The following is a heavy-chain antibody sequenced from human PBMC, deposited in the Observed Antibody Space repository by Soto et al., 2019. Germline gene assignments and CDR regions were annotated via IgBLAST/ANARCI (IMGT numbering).Heavy chain of an antibody. V-gene: IGHV4-34*01. J-gene: IGHJ3*02. CDR1: GGSCMGYY. CDR2: SNHSGIT. Sequence: PSAILPLTGAVYGGSCMGYYWRWIRQPPGKGLEWSGESNHSGITNYNPALKSRVTISVDTSKNKFSRKRSSVTAAVTAVDYSARGRSSSGWLRRPFDSWGQRTMVT. CDR3: ARGRSSSGWLRRPFDS. D-gene: IGHD6-19*01.